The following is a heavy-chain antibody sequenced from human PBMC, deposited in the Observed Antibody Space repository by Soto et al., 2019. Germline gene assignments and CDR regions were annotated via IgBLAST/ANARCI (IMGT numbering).Heavy chain of an antibody. CDR3: ARGPTGWYGYDY. J-gene: IGHJ4*02. Sequence: EVQLVESGGGLVQPGGSLRLSCAASGFTFSSSWMHCVRQAPGKGLVWVSRINSDGSRTNYADSVKGRFTISRDNAKNTLYLQMNSLRAEDTALYYCARGPTGWYGYDYWGQGTLVTVSS. CDR2: INSDGSRT. D-gene: IGHD6-19*01. V-gene: IGHV3-74*01. CDR1: GFTFSSSW.